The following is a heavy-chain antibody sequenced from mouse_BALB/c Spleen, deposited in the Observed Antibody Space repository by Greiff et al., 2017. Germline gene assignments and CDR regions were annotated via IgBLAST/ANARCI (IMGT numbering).Heavy chain of an antibody. J-gene: IGHJ1*01. CDR2: ISSGSSTI. CDR1: GFTFSSFG. Sequence: EVKLMESGGGLVQPGGSRKLSCAASGFTFSSFGMHWVRQAPEKGLEWVAYISSGSSTIYYADTVKGRFTISRDNPKNTLFLQMTSLRSEDTAMYYCARSGGSSSYWYFDVWGAGTTVTVSS. CDR3: ARSGGSSSYWYFDV. V-gene: IGHV5-17*02. D-gene: IGHD1-1*01.